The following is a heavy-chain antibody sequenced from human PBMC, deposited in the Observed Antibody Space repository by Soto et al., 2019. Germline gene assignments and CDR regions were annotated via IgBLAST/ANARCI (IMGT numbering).Heavy chain of an antibody. CDR1: GYTFTSYG. V-gene: IGHV1-18*01. CDR2: ISTYNGNT. D-gene: IGHD2-21*01. J-gene: IGHJ4*02. Sequence: AASVKVSCKASGYTFTSYGISWVRQAPGQGLEWMGWISTYNGNTNYAQKLQGRVTMTTDTSTSTAYMELRSLRSDDTAVYYCARDGSYPVPYYGVVDYWGQGTLVTVS. CDR3: ARDGSYPVPYYGVVDY.